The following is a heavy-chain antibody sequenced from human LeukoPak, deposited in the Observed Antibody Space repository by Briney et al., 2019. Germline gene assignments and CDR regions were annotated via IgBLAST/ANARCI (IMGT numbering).Heavy chain of an antibody. V-gene: IGHV3-74*01. CDR1: GFTFSSNW. Sequence: GGSLRLSCAASGFTFSSNWMHWVHQDPVKGLVWVSRIKSDGSTTAYADSVKGRFTISRDNSKNTLYLQMNSLRAEDTAVYYCAKVISPYYYYDMDVWGQGTTVTVSS. CDR2: IKSDGSTT. D-gene: IGHD3-10*01. CDR3: AKVISPYYYYDMDV. J-gene: IGHJ6*02.